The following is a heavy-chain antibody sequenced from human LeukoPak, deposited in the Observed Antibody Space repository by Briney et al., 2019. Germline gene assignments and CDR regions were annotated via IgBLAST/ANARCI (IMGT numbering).Heavy chain of an antibody. V-gene: IGHV4-59*08. CDR1: GGSISSYY. CDR2: MYYSGNT. J-gene: IGHJ3*02. Sequence: SETLSLACNVSGGSISSYYWSWIRQPPGKGLEWIGYMYYSGNTNYNPSLKSRVTTSVDSSKNQFSLKLSSVTAADTAVYYCARHTLVGARNAFDIWGQGTMVTVSS. D-gene: IGHD1-26*01. CDR3: ARHTLVGARNAFDI.